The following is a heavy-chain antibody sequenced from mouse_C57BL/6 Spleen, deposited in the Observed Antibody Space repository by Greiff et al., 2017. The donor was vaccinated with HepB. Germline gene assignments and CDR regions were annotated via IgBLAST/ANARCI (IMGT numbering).Heavy chain of an antibody. CDR2: INPYNGGT. CDR1: GYTFTDYY. V-gene: IGHV1-19*01. J-gene: IGHJ2*01. Sequence: EVKLVESGPVLVKPGASVKMSCKASGYTFTDYYMNWVKQSHGKSLEWIGVINPYNGGTSYNQKFKGKATLTVDKSSSTAYMELNSLTSEDSAVYYCARGGTVAYYFDYWGQGTTLTVSS. CDR3: ARGGTVAYYFDY. D-gene: IGHD1-1*01.